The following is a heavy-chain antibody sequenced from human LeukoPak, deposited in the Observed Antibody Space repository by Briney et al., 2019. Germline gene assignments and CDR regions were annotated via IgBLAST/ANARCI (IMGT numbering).Heavy chain of an antibody. CDR2: IYNSGST. CDR3: ARERYSSGQSRWFDP. D-gene: IGHD6-19*01. J-gene: IGHJ5*02. CDR1: GGSITNYY. V-gene: IGHV4-59*01. Sequence: PSETLSLTCSVSGGSITNYYWTWIRQPPGKGLEWIGNIYNSGSTNYNPYLKSRVSISGDTSKNQFSLKLSSVTAADTAMYYCARERYSSGQSRWFDPWGQGTLVTVSS.